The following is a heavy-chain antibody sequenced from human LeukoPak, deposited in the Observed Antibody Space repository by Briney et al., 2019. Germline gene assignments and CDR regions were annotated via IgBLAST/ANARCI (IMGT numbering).Heavy chain of an antibody. J-gene: IGHJ4*02. CDR3: TTVRMEPAPPTFDY. V-gene: IGHV3-15*01. Sequence: GGSLRLSCTASGFTFGDAWMHWVRQAPGKGLEWVGRVKSKADGETTDYSAPVKDRFTISRDDSENTLYLQMNSLKTEDTAIYYCTTVRMEPAPPTFDYWGQGTLVTVSS. CDR2: VKSKADGETT. D-gene: IGHD1-14*01. CDR1: GFTFGDAW.